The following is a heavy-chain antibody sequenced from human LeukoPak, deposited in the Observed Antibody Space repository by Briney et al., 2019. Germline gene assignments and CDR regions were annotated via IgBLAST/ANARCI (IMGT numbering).Heavy chain of an antibody. CDR3: ASRASYCSGGSCYSSYYYYGMDV. D-gene: IGHD2-15*01. V-gene: IGHV1-69*13. J-gene: IGHJ6*02. CDR1: GGTFSSYA. Sequence: SVTVSCKASGGTFSSYAISWVRQAPGQGLEWMGGIIPIFGTANYAQKFQGRVTITADESTSTAYMELSSLRSEDTAVYYCASRASYCSGGSCYSSYYYYGMDVWGQGTTVTVSS. CDR2: IIPIFGTA.